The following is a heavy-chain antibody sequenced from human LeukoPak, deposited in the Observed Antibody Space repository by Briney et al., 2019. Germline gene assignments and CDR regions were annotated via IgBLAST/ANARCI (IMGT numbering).Heavy chain of an antibody. CDR2: ISGSGDST. CDR1: GFTFSSYA. V-gene: IGHV3-23*01. CDR3: AKDSGDYNYYGSAESYFDY. Sequence: PGRSLRLSCAASGFTFSSYAMSWVRQAPGKGLEWVSTISGSGDSTYYADSVKGRFTISRDNSKNILFLQVSSLRAGDTAVYSCAKDSGDYNYYGSAESYFDYWGQGTLVTVSS. J-gene: IGHJ4*02. D-gene: IGHD5-24*01.